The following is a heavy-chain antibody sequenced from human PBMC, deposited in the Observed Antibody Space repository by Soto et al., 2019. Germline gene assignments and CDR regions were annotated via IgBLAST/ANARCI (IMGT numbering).Heavy chain of an antibody. CDR1: GYTFTSYA. CDR3: ARERGAYSSSSNWFDP. V-gene: IGHV1-3*01. CDR2: INAGNGNT. J-gene: IGHJ5*02. Sequence: EASVKVSCKASGYTFTSYAMHWVRQAPGQRLEWMGWINAGNGNTKYSQKFQGRVTITRDTSASTAYMELSSLRSEDTAVYYCARERGAYSSSSNWFDPWGQGNLVTVSS. D-gene: IGHD6-6*01.